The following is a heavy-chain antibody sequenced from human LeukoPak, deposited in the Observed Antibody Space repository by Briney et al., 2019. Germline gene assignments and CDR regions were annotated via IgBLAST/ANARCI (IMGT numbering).Heavy chain of an antibody. D-gene: IGHD6-6*01. Sequence: GASVKVSCKASGGTFSSYAISWVRQAPGQGLEWMGGIIPIFGTANYAQKFQGRVTITADESTSTAYMELSSLRSEDTAVYYCERGVGIAARLFDYWGQGTLVTVSS. CDR2: IIPIFGTA. CDR1: GGTFSSYA. CDR3: ERGVGIAARLFDY. J-gene: IGHJ4*02. V-gene: IGHV1-69*13.